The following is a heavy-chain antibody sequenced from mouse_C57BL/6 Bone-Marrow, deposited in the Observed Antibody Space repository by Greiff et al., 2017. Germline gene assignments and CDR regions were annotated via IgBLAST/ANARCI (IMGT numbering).Heavy chain of an antibody. CDR3: ASRRCLPAWFAY. CDR1: GYTFTGYW. V-gene: IGHV1-9*01. CDR2: ILPGSGST. J-gene: IGHJ3*01. Sequence: QVQLQQSGAELMKPGASVKLSCKATGYTFTGYWIEWVKQRPGHGLEWLGEILPGSGSTNYNEKVKGKATFTEETSSNTAYMQLSSLTTEDSAIYYCASRRCLPAWFAYWCQGTLVTVSA.